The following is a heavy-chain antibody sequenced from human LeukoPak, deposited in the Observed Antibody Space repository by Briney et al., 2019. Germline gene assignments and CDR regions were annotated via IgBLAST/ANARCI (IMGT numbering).Heavy chain of an antibody. V-gene: IGHV4-30-2*01. CDR3: ARDGGYSSSSRGYYYYYYMDV. J-gene: IGHJ6*03. CDR1: GGSISSGGYY. Sequence: SETLSLTCTVSGGSISSGGYYWSWIRQPPGKGLEWIGYIYHSGSTYYNPSLKSRVTISVDRSKNQFSLKLSSVTAADTAVYYCARDGGYSSSSRGYYYYYYMDVWGKGTTVTVSS. D-gene: IGHD6-6*01. CDR2: IYHSGST.